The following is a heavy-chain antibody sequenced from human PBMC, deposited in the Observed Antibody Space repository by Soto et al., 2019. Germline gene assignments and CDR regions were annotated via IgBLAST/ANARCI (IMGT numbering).Heavy chain of an antibody. J-gene: IGHJ4*02. V-gene: IGHV3-23*01. Sequence: EVQLLESGGGLVQPGGSLRLSCAASGFTFSSYAMSWVRQAPGKGLEWVSAISGSGGSTYYADSVKGRFTISRDNSNNTLYLQMNSLRAEDTAVYYCAKYGQELGYCSGGSCYSFFPTNFDYWGQGTLVTVSS. CDR1: GFTFSSYA. CDR2: ISGSGGST. D-gene: IGHD2-15*01. CDR3: AKYGQELGYCSGGSCYSFFPTNFDY.